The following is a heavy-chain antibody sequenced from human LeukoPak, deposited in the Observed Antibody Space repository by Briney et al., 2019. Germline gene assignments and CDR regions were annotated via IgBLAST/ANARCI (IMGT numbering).Heavy chain of an antibody. J-gene: IGHJ5*02. V-gene: IGHV3-64*01. CDR2: ISSNGGST. D-gene: IGHD2-15*01. CDR1: GFTFSSYA. Sequence: GGSLRLSCAASGFTFSSYAMHWVRQAPGKGLEYVSAISSNGGSTYYANSVKGRFSISRDNSKNTLYLQMGSLRAEDMAVYYCARDHGSIVVVAATPLDPWGQGTLVTVSS. CDR3: ARDHGSIVVVAATPLDP.